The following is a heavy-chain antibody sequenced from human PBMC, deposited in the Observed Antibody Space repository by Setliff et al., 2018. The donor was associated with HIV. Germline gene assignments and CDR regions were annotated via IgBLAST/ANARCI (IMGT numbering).Heavy chain of an antibody. D-gene: IGHD3-22*01. CDR1: GYTFTGYY. CDR3: ARDSYYDSSGYRGGGPGGYYYYGMDV. Sequence: ASVKVSCKASGYTFTGYYMHWVRQAPGQGLEWMGWINPNSGGTNYAQKFQGRVTMTRDTSISTAYMELSRLRSDDTAVYYCARDSYYDSSGYRGGGPGGYYYYGMDVWGQGTRVTVSS. CDR2: INPNSGGT. V-gene: IGHV1-2*02. J-gene: IGHJ6*02.